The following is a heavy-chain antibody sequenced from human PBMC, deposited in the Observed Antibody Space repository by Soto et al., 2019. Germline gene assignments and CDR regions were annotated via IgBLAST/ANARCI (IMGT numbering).Heavy chain of an antibody. D-gene: IGHD6-13*01. Sequence: PGGSLRLSCAASGFTFSSYAMHWVRQAPGKGLEWVAVISYDGSNKYYADSVKGRFTISRDNSKNTLYLQMNSLRAEDTAVYYCATLILYSSRWENFDYWGQGNLVTVSS. CDR2: ISYDGSNK. CDR3: ATLILYSSRWENFDY. CDR1: GFTFSSYA. J-gene: IGHJ4*02. V-gene: IGHV3-30-3*01.